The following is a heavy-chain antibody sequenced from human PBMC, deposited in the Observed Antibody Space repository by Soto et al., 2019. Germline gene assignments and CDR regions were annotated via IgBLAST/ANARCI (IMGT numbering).Heavy chain of an antibody. CDR1: GGSISSGGYS. CDR2: IYHSGST. CDR3: ARGLGYCSGGSCYAVTWFDP. J-gene: IGHJ5*02. V-gene: IGHV4-30-2*01. D-gene: IGHD2-15*01. Sequence: PSETLSLTCAVSGGSISSGGYSWSWIRQPPGKGLEWIGYIYHSGSTYYNPSLKSRVTISVDRSKNQFSLKLSSVTAADTAVYYCARGLGYCSGGSCYAVTWFDPWGQGTLVTV.